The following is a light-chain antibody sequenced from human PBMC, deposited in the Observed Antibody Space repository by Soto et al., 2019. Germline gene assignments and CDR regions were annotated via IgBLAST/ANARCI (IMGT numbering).Light chain of an antibody. V-gene: IGKV1-5*03. J-gene: IGKJ2*01. CDR2: KPS. CDR3: QQYNS. CDR1: QSISSW. Sequence: DIPMTQSPSTLSASVGDRVTITCRASQSISSWLAWYQQKPGKAPKLLIYKPSSLESGVPSRFSGSGSVTEFTVTISSLQPDDFATYYCQQYNSFGQGTKLEIK.